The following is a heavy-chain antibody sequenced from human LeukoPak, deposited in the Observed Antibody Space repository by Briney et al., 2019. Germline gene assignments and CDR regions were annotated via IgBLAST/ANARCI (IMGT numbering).Heavy chain of an antibody. CDR1: GFTFSTYA. CDR3: AKNAREGGPYYDY. J-gene: IGHJ4*02. Sequence: GGSLRLSCAASGFTFSTYAMTWVRQAPGKGLEWVSAISGRGDSIYYTDSVKGRFTISRDNSKNTLFLQMNGLRAEDTAVYFCAKNAREGGPYYDYWGQGTLVTVSS. D-gene: IGHD1-26*01. V-gene: IGHV3-23*01. CDR2: ISGRGDSI.